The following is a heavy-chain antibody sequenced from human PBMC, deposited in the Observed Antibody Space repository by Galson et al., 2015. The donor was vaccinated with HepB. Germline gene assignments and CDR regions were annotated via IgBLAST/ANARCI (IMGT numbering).Heavy chain of an antibody. V-gene: IGHV3-64D*06. CDR2: ISSNGGST. CDR3: VSSLPSSSPAGF. CDR1: GFTFSSYA. D-gene: IGHD6-13*01. Sequence: SLRLSCAASGFTFSSYAMHWVRQAPGKGLEYVSAISSNGGSTYYADSVKGRFTISRDNSKNTLYLQMSSLRAEDTAVYYCVSSLPSSSPAGFWGQGTLVTVSS. J-gene: IGHJ4*02.